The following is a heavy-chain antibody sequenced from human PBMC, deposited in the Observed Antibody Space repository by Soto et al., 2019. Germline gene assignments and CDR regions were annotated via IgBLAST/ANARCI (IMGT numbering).Heavy chain of an antibody. CDR2: ISAYTGNT. Sequence: QVQLVQSGAEVKKPGASVKVSCKASGYTFTSYGISWVRQAPGQGLEGMGWISAYTGNTNYAQKLQGRVTMTTDTSTSTAYMELRSLRSDDTAVYYCARKWYSSGWYGWFDPWGQGTLVTVSS. CDR3: ARKWYSSGWYGWFDP. CDR1: GYTFTSYG. V-gene: IGHV1-18*01. D-gene: IGHD6-19*01. J-gene: IGHJ5*02.